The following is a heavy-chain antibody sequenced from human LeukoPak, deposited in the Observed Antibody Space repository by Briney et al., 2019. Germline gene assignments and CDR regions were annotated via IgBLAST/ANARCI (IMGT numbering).Heavy chain of an antibody. V-gene: IGHV1-69*05. CDR3: ARTYYCDSSGWYYFDY. J-gene: IGHJ4*02. CDR1: GGTFSSYA. Sequence: GASVKVSCKASGGTFSSYAISWVRQAPGQGLEWMGGIIPIFGTANYAQKFQGRVTITTDESTSTAYMELSSLRSEDTAVYYCARTYYCDSSGWYYFDYWGQGTLVTVSS. CDR2: IIPIFGTA. D-gene: IGHD3-22*01.